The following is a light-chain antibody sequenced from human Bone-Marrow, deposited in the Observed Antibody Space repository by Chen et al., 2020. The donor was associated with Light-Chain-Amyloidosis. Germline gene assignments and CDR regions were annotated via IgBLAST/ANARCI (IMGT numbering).Light chain of an antibody. Sequence: QSALTQPRSVSGSPGQSVTISCTGSNFAVGPDDYVTWYQQHPGKAPQVIIYDVFRRPSGVPDRFSGSYSGNTATLTISGLQVEDEADYYCFSYRATSSNSFGGGTKVTVL. V-gene: IGLV2-11*01. J-gene: IGLJ2*01. CDR3: FSYRATSSNS. CDR1: NFAVGPDDY. CDR2: DVF.